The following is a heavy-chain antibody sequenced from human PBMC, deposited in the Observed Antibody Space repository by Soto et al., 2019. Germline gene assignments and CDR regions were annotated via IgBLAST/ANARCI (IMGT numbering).Heavy chain of an antibody. Sequence: GGSLRLSCAASGFTFSNYAMTWVRQGPGKGLEWVSAISGSGGSAYYADSVKGRFTISRDNSKNTLYLQMNSLRADDSGVYYCAKDAHCSSTSCYTLGYYYYGMDVWGQGTTVTVSS. CDR2: ISGSGGSA. D-gene: IGHD2-2*02. CDR3: AKDAHCSSTSCYTLGYYYYGMDV. J-gene: IGHJ6*02. V-gene: IGHV3-23*01. CDR1: GFTFSNYA.